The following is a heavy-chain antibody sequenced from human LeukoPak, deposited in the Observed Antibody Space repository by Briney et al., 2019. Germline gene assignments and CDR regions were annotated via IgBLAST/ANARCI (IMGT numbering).Heavy chain of an antibody. V-gene: IGHV3-23*01. CDR2: ISGSGGST. D-gene: IGHD2-2*01. CDR3: AKDLRSPIGYCSSTSCREDY. CDR1: GFTFSSYA. J-gene: IGHJ4*02. Sequence: PGGSLRLSCAASGFTFSSYAMSWVRQDPGKGLEWVSAISGSGGSTYYADSVKGRFTISRDNSKNTLYLQMNSLRAEDTAVYYCAKDLRSPIGYCSSTSCREDYWGQGTLVTVSS.